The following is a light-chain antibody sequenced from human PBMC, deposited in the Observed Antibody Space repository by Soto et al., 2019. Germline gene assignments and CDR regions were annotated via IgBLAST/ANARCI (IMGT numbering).Light chain of an antibody. J-gene: IGKJ1*01. CDR3: QQYNDWPPWT. CDR1: QSVSNN. Sequence: EIVMTQSPATLSVSPGERATLSCRASQSVSNNLAWFQHKPGQAPRLLIYGASARATGIPARFSGSGSGTEFTLTISSLQSEDFAVYYCQQYNDWPPWTFGQGTKWKSN. V-gene: IGKV3-15*01. CDR2: GAS.